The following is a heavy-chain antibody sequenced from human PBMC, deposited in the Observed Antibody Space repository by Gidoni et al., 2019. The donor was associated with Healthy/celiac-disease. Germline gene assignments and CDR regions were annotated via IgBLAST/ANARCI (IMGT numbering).Heavy chain of an antibody. CDR3: AKDPVFDYGYGDYVWYFDL. CDR1: GFTFSRYA. D-gene: IGHD4-17*01. CDR2: ISGSGGST. V-gene: IGHV3-23*01. Sequence: EVQLLESGGGLVQPGGSLRLSCAASGFTFSRYAMSWVRQAPGKGLEWVSAISGSGGSTYYADSVKGRFNISRDNSKNTLYLQMNSLRAEDTAVYYCAKDPVFDYGYGDYVWYFDLWGRGTLVTVSS. J-gene: IGHJ2*01.